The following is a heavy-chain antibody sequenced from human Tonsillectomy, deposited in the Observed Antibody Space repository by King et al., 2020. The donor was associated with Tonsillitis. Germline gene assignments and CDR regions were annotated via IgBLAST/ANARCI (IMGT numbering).Heavy chain of an antibody. CDR2: INPSGGST. Sequence: QLVQSGAEVKKPGASVKVSCKPSGYTFTSFYMHWVRQAPRQGLEWMGVINPSGGSTSYAQKFQDRVTMTRDTSTSTVYMELSSLTSEEPAVYYCASRGPLAAAGTTARGYFDLWGRGTLVTVSS. D-gene: IGHD6-13*01. CDR3: ASRGPLAAAGTTARGYFDL. J-gene: IGHJ2*01. CDR1: GYTFTSFY. V-gene: IGHV1-46*01.